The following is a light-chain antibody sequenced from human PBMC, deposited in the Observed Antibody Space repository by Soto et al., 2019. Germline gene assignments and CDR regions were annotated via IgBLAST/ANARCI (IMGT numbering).Light chain of an antibody. CDR3: AAWDNSLRWV. CDR2: RTD. CDR1: SSNIGSNF. Sequence: QSVLSQPPSASGAPGQRVTISCSESSSNIGSNFVYWYQQLPGTAPKLLIYRTDQRPSGVPDRFSGSKPGASASLVISGLRSEDEADYYCAAWDNSLRWVFGGGTKLTV. J-gene: IGLJ3*02. V-gene: IGLV1-47*01.